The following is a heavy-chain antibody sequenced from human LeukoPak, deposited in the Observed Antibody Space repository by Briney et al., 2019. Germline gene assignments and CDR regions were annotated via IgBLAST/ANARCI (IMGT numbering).Heavy chain of an antibody. J-gene: IGHJ3*02. CDR2: ISGSGGST. CDR1: GFTFSSYV. D-gene: IGHD2-21*02. CDR3: ARVVTAPIDAFDI. V-gene: IGHV3-23*01. Sequence: GGSLRLSCGASGFTFSSYVMSWVRQAPGKGLEWVSAISGSGGSTYYADSVKGRFTISRDNSKNTLYLQMNSLRAEDTAVYYCARVVTAPIDAFDIWGQGTMVTVSS.